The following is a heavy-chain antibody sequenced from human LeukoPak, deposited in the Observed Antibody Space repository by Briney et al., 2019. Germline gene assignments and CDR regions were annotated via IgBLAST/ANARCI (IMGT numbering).Heavy chain of an antibody. CDR2: ISYDGSNK. D-gene: IGHD3-10*01. CDR3: ARDGDYYGSGRPYY. V-gene: IGHV3-30*04. CDR1: GFTSSSYA. Sequence: GRSLRLSCAASGFTSSSYAMHWVRQAPGKGLEWVAVISYDGSNKYYADSVKGRFTISRDNSKNTLYLQMNSLRAEDTAVYYCARDGDYYGSGRPYYWGQGTLVTVSS. J-gene: IGHJ4*02.